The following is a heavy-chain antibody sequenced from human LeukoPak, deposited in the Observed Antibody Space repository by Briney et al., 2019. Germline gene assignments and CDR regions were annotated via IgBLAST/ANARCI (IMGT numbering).Heavy chain of an antibody. CDR2: KSYDGGNK. CDR3: ARDPRDF. J-gene: IGHJ4*02. V-gene: IGHV3-30-3*01. Sequence: GRSLRLSCAASGFTFSSYAMHWVRQAPGKGLVWVAVKSYDGGNKYYADSVRGRVKISRDNSVNTLYRQMNGRRAEDAAVYYCARDPRDFWGQGTRVSVFS. CDR1: GFTFSSYA.